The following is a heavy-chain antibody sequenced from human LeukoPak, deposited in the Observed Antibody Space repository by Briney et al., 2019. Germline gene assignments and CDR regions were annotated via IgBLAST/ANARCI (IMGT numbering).Heavy chain of an antibody. CDR2: MSGSAGST. V-gene: IGHV3-23*01. CDR1: GFTFSSYA. CDR3: ARAVDFWSGYPQPNWFDP. Sequence: PGGSLRLSCAAFGFTFSSYAMSWVRQAPGKGLEWVSAMSGSAGSTYYADSVKGRFTISRDNSKNTLYLQMNSLRAEDTAVYYCARAVDFWSGYPQPNWFDPWGQGTLVTVSS. D-gene: IGHD3-3*01. J-gene: IGHJ5*02.